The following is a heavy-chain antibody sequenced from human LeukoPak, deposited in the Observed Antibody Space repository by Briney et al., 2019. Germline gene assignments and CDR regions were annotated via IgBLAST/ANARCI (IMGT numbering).Heavy chain of an antibody. D-gene: IGHD3-3*01. J-gene: IGHJ4*02. V-gene: IGHV4-61*02. Sequence: SETLSLTCTVSGGSISSGSYYWSWIRQPAGKGLEWIGRIYISGSTNYNPSLRSRVTISVDTSKNQFSLKLSSVTAADTAVYYCAREGRFLEWFYLDYWGQGTLVTVSS. CDR3: AREGRFLEWFYLDY. CDR1: GGSISSGSYY. CDR2: IYISGST.